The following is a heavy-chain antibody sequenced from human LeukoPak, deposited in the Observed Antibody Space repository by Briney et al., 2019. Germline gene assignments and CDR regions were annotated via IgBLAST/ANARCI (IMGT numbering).Heavy chain of an antibody. CDR3: AKDLNSDDYYDSSGYYYGMDV. D-gene: IGHD3-22*01. CDR2: ISWNSGSI. V-gene: IGHV3-9*01. J-gene: IGHJ6*02. CDR1: GFTFDDYA. Sequence: PGRSLRLSCAASGFTFDDYAMHWVRQAPGKGLEWVSGISWNSGSIGYADSVKGRFTISRDNAKNSLYLQMNSLRAEDTALYYCAKDLNSDDYYDSSGYYYGMDVWGQGTTVTVSS.